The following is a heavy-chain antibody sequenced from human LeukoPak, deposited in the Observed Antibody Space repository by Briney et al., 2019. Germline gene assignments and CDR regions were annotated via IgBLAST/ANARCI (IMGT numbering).Heavy chain of an antibody. Sequence: QTGGSLRLSCAASGFTFSSYAMHWVRQAPDKGLEWVAVISYDGSNKYYADSVKGRFTISRDNSKNTLYLQMNSLRAEDTAVYYCARYYDGSGFDDAFDIWGQGTMVTVSS. CDR3: ARYYDGSGFDDAFDI. J-gene: IGHJ3*02. D-gene: IGHD3-22*01. V-gene: IGHV3-30*04. CDR1: GFTFSSYA. CDR2: ISYDGSNK.